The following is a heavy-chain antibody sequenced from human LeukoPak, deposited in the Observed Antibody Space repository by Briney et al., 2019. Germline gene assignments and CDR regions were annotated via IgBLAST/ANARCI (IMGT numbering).Heavy chain of an antibody. CDR3: ARSLRFLEWSMDV. D-gene: IGHD3-3*01. V-gene: IGHV4-4*07. CDR1: GGSISSYY. J-gene: IGHJ6*03. Sequence: PSETLSLTCTVSGGSISSYYWSWIRQPAGKGLEWIGRIYTSGSTNYNPSLKSRVTIPVDTSKNQFSLKLSSVTAADTAVYYCARSLRFLEWSMDVWGKGTTVPVSS. CDR2: IYTSGST.